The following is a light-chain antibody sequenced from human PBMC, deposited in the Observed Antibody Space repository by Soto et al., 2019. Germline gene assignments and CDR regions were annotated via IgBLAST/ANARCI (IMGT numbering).Light chain of an antibody. CDR1: QSISSW. CDR2: KAS. J-gene: IGKJ1*01. V-gene: IGKV1-5*03. CDR3: QLYSSFWT. Sequence: DIQMTQSPSTLSASVGDRVTITCRASQSISSWLAWYQQKPGKAPKLLIYKASSLESGVPSRFSGSGSGTEFTLTISSLQPDDFATYYCQLYSSFWTFGQGTKVEIK.